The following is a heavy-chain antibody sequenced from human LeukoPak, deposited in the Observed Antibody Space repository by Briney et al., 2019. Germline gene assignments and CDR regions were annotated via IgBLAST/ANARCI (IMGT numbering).Heavy chain of an antibody. CDR2: INHSGST. V-gene: IGHV4-34*01. Sequence: SETLYLTCTVSGGAVSSYYGSWIRQPPGKGLEWIGEINHSGSTNYNPSLKSQVTISVDTSKNQFSLKLSSVNAADTAVYYCASKSRDSSPNWFDPWGQRTLVTVSS. CDR3: ASKSRDSSPNWFDP. D-gene: IGHD6-13*01. CDR1: GGAVSSYY. J-gene: IGHJ5*02.